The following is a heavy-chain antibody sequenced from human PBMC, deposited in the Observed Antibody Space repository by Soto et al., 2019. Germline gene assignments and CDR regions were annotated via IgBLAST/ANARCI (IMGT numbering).Heavy chain of an antibody. CDR2: ISYDGSNK. D-gene: IGHD2-2*01. Sequence: QVQLVESGGGVVQPGRSLRLSCAASGFTFSSYAMHWVRQAPGKGLEWVAVISYDGSNKYYADSVKGRFTISRDNSNNTLYLQMNSLRAEDTAVYYCAREPAAMFAFDIWGQGTMVTVSS. J-gene: IGHJ3*02. CDR3: AREPAAMFAFDI. CDR1: GFTFSSYA. V-gene: IGHV3-30-3*01.